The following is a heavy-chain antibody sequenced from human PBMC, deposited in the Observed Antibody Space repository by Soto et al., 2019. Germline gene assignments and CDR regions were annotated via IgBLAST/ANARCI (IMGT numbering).Heavy chain of an antibody. CDR2: TYYRSKWYN. D-gene: IGHD3-16*02. J-gene: IGHJ4*02. Sequence: PSQTLSLTCAISGDSVSSNSAAWNWIRQSPSRGLEWLGRTYYRSKWYNDYAVSVKSRITINPDTSKNQFSLQLNSVTPEDTAVYYCARETQPGYVWGSYRSIPPCGYFDYWGQGTLVTVSS. CDR3: ARETQPGYVWGSYRSIPPCGYFDY. V-gene: IGHV6-1*01. CDR1: GDSVSSNSAA.